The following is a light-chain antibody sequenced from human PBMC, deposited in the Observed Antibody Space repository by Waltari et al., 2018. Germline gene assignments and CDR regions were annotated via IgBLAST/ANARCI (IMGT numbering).Light chain of an antibody. Sequence: DIVMTQSPDSLALSLGERATINCKSSQSVLHSSNNKNYLAWYQQKPGQPPNLLIYWASTRESGVPDRFSGSGSGTDFTLTISSLQAKDVAVYYCQQYYNAPLTFGGGTKVEIK. CDR3: QQYYNAPLT. J-gene: IGKJ4*01. CDR1: QSVLHSSNNKNY. CDR2: WAS. V-gene: IGKV4-1*01.